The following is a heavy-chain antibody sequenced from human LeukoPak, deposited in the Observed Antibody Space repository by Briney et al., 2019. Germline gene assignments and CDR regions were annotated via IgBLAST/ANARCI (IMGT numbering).Heavy chain of an antibody. V-gene: IGHV3-23*01. Sequence: GGSLRLSSAPSGLTFSSYTMSSVRQAPGEGLEWVSAISYSGGTTYYADSVKGRFTISRDSSRNTLYLQMDSLRADDTAVYYGALDWGGDKSSSFDYWGQGILVTVSS. CDR2: ISYSGGTT. CDR1: GLTFSSYT. D-gene: IGHD2-21*01. J-gene: IGHJ4*02. CDR3: ALDWGGDKSSSFDY.